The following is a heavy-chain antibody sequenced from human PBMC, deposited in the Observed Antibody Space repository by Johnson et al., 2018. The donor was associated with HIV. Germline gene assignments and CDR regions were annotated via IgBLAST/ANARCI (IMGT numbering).Heavy chain of an antibody. J-gene: IGHJ3*02. CDR1: GFTFNKFA. CDR2: ISFDGSNK. CDR3: VREGYSSSSDAFDI. Sequence: QEQLVESGGGVVQPGRSLTLSCAASGFTFNKFAMHWVRQAPGKGLEWLAFISFDGSNKYFGDSVEGRFDISRENSKNSHYLHMNSLSPEDTAIYYCVREGYSSSSDAFDIWGQGTMVTVSS. D-gene: IGHD6-6*01. V-gene: IGHV3-30*09.